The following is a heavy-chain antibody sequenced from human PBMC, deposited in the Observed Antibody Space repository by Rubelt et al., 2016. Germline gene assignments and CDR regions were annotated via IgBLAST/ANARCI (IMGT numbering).Heavy chain of an antibody. V-gene: IGHV4-31*03. D-gene: IGHD6-19*01. CDR1: GGSISSGGYY. CDR2: IYYSGST. J-gene: IGHJ4*02. CDR3: ARDPRSGWYGYYFDY. Sequence: QLQLQESGSGLVKPSQTLSLTCTVSGGSISSGGYYWSWIRQYPGKGLEWIGYIYYSGSTYYNPSLKSRITISVDTSNNLFSLKLSTVTAADTAVYYCARDPRSGWYGYYFDYWCQGTLLTVSS.